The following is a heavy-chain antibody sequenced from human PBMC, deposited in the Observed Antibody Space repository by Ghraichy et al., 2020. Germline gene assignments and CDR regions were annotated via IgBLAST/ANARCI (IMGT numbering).Heavy chain of an antibody. Sequence: SETLSLTCAVYGGSFSGYYWSWIRQPPGKGLEWIGEINHSGSTNYNPSLKSRVTISVDTSKNQFSLKLSSVTAADTAVYYCARTYYDFWSGHRNWFDPWGQGTLVTVSS. V-gene: IGHV4-34*01. J-gene: IGHJ5*02. CDR3: ARTYYDFWSGHRNWFDP. D-gene: IGHD3-3*01. CDR1: GGSFSGYY. CDR2: INHSGST.